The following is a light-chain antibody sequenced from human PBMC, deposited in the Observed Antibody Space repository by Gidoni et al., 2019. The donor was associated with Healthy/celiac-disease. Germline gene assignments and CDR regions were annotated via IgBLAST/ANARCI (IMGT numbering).Light chain of an antibody. CDR3: QQYGSSPGT. Sequence: MVLTQSPGTLSLSPGERAPLSCRASQSVSSSYLAWYQQKPGQAPRLLIYGASSRATGIPDRFSGSGSGTDFTLTISSLEPEDFAVYYCQQYGSSPGTFGQGTKLEIK. J-gene: IGKJ2*01. CDR2: GAS. CDR1: QSVSSSY. V-gene: IGKV3-20*01.